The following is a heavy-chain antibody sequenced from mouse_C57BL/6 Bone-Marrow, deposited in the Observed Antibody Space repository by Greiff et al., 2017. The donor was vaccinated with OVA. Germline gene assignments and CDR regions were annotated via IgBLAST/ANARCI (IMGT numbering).Heavy chain of an antibody. CDR3: AREYGYPAWFAY. Sequence: QVQLQQPGAELVRPGTSVKLSCKASGYTFTSYWMHWVKQRPGQGLEWIGVIDPSDSYTNYNQKFKGKATLTVDTSSSTAYMQLSSLTSEDAAVYFSAREYGYPAWFAYWGQGTLVTVSA. CDR1: GYTFTSYW. J-gene: IGHJ3*01. V-gene: IGHV1-59*01. D-gene: IGHD2-2*01. CDR2: IDPSDSYT.